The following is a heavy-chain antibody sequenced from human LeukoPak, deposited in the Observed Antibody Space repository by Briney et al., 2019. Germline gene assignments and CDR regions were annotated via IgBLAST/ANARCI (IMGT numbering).Heavy chain of an antibody. CDR1: GFTFSSYS. CDR3: ARLQWHTGFDP. Sequence: PGGSLRLSCAASGFTFSSYSMNSVRQAPGKGLEWISYISSSSSYIYYADSVKGRFTISRDNAKNSLYLQMNSLRAEDTAVYYCARLQWHTGFDPWGQGTLVTVSS. D-gene: IGHD6-19*01. CDR2: ISSSSSYI. V-gene: IGHV3-21*01. J-gene: IGHJ5*02.